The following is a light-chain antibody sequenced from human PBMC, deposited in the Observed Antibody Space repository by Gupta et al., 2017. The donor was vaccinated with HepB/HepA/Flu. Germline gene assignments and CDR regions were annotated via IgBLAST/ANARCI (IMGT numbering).Light chain of an antibody. J-gene: IGKJ1*01. V-gene: IGKV1-39*01. Sequence: DIQMTQFPSSLSASVGDRVTITCRASQSITSYLNWYQQKPGKAPKLLIYAASSLQSGVPSRFRGSGSGTDFTLTISSLQPEDFATYYCQQSDRTPPTFGQGTKVEVK. CDR1: QSITSY. CDR3: QQSDRTPPT. CDR2: AAS.